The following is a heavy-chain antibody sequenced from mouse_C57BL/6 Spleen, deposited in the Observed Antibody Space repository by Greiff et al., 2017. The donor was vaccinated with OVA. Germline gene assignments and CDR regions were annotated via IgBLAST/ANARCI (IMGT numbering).Heavy chain of an antibody. CDR3: AREDYGSSGFAY. D-gene: IGHD1-1*01. CDR1: GYTFTSYW. CDR2: IHPNSGST. J-gene: IGHJ3*01. Sequence: VQLQQPGAELVKPGASVKLSCKASGYTFTSYWMHWVKQRPGQGLEWIGMIHPNSGSTNYNEKFKSKATLTVDKSSSTAYMQLSSLTSEDSAVYYCAREDYGSSGFAYWGQGTLVTVSA. V-gene: IGHV1-64*01.